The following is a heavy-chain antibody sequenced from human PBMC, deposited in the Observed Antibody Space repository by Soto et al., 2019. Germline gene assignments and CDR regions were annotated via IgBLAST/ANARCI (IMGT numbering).Heavy chain of an antibody. V-gene: IGHV1-2*04. CDR3: AREVYSGYDGRSGFDY. CDR2: IIPNSGGT. D-gene: IGHD5-12*01. Sequence: GASVKVSGKASGYTFTGYYMHWLRQAPGQGLEWMGWIIPNSGGTNYAQKFQGWVTMTRYTSISTAYMELSRLRSDDTAVYYCAREVYSGYDGRSGFDYWCQGALVT. J-gene: IGHJ4*02. CDR1: GYTFTGYY.